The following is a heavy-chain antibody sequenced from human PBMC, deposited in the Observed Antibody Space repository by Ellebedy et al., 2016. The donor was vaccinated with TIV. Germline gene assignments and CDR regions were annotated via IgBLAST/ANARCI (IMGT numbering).Heavy chain of an antibody. J-gene: IGHJ1*01. CDR1: GFTFSSYA. CDR3: ARGPDTYFQH. V-gene: IGHV3-30-3*01. D-gene: IGHD3-22*01. Sequence: GGSLRLSXAASGFTFSSYAMHWVRQAPGKGLEWVAVISYDGSNKYYADSVKCRFTISRDNSKNTLYLQMNSLRAEDTAVYYCARGPDTYFQHWGQGTLVTVSS. CDR2: ISYDGSNK.